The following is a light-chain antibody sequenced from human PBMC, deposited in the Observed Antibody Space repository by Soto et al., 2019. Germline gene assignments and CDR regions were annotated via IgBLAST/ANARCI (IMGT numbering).Light chain of an antibody. CDR2: GAS. V-gene: IGKV3-15*01. CDR3: QQYNNWPPT. J-gene: IGKJ1*01. Sequence: EIVMTQSPATLSVSPGERATPSCRASQSDSSNLAWYQQKPGQAPRLLIYGASTRATGIPARFSGSGSGTEFTLTISSLQSEDFAVYYCQQYNNWPPTFGQGTKVEIK. CDR1: QSDSSN.